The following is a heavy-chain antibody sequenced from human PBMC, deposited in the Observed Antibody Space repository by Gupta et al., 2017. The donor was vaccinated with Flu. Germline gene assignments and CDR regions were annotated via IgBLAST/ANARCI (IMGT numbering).Heavy chain of an antibody. Sequence: QVQLRESGPGLVKPSETLSLTCALSGGSIRGYHWSWIRQSPGRGLEWIGYTDYNGNTDYHPSHYNPSLKGRATITVDTSKNQFSLNLNSVTAADTAVYYCTRAPPILNYYYGMDVWGQGTTVTVSS. CDR3: TRAPPILNYYYGMDV. CDR2: TDYNGNTDYHPS. CDR1: GGSIRGYH. J-gene: IGHJ6*02. V-gene: IGHV4-59*01.